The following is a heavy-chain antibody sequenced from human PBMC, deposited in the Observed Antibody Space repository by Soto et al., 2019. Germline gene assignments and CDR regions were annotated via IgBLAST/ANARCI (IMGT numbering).Heavy chain of an antibody. V-gene: IGHV3-23*01. J-gene: IGHJ5*02. D-gene: IGHD3-16*01. CDR2: ISGSGGST. Sequence: PGGSLRLSCAASGFTFSSYAMSWVRQAPGKGLEWVSAISGSGGSTYYADSVKGRFTISRDNSKNTLYLQMNSLRAEDTAVYYCAIPVHDYVVPHAPGGDNWFDPWGQGTLVTVSS. CDR3: AIPVHDYVVPHAPGGDNWFDP. CDR1: GFTFSSYA.